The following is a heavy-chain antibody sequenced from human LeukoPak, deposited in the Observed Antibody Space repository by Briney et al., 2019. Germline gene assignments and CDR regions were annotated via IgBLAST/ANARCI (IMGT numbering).Heavy chain of an antibody. CDR3: ASPGYDILTPLDY. CDR2: ISGSGGST. D-gene: IGHD3-9*01. V-gene: IGHV3-23*01. J-gene: IGHJ4*02. CDR1: GFTFSSYS. Sequence: GGSLRLSCAASGFTFSSYSMSWVRQAPGKGLEWVSAISGSGGSTYYADSVKGRFTISRDNSKNTLYLQMNSLRAEDTAVYYCASPGYDILTPLDYWGQGTLVTVSS.